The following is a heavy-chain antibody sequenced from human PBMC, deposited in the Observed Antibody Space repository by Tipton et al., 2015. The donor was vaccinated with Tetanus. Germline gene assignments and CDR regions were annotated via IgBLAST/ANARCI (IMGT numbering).Heavy chain of an antibody. J-gene: IGHJ4*02. CDR2: VYHSGAT. V-gene: IGHV4-61*01. D-gene: IGHD5-12*01. CDR3: ARANNDYPKKGPFDY. CDR1: GSSISRSSHY. Sequence: LRLSCTVSGSSISRSSHYWTWIRQPPGKEPEWVGYVYHSGATNYHPSLKSRLAISADTSKNQFSLNLRSVITADTAVYYCARANNDYPKKGPFDYWGQGILVIVSS.